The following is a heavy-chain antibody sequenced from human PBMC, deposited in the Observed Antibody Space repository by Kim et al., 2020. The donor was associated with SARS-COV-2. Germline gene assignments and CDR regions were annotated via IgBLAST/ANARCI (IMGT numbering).Heavy chain of an antibody. Sequence: GGSLRLSCAASGFTFSSYWMSWVRQAPGKGLEWVANIKQDGSEKYYVDSVKGQFTISRDNAKNSLYLQMNSVRAEDTAVYYCARVGGYSYGYPGSFDYWGQGTLVTVSS. V-gene: IGHV3-7*01. J-gene: IGHJ4*02. CDR1: GFTFSSYW. CDR2: IKQDGSEK. CDR3: ARVGGYSYGYPGSFDY. D-gene: IGHD5-18*01.